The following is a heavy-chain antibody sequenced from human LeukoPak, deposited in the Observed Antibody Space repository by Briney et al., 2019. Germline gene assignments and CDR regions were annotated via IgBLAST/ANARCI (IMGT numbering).Heavy chain of an antibody. Sequence: SETLSLTCTVSGGSISSYYWSWIRQPPGKELEWIGYIYYSGSTNYNPSLKSRVTISVDTSKNQFSLKLSSVTAADTAVYYCARKLYSYGPVGYWGQGTLVTVSS. D-gene: IGHD5-18*01. V-gene: IGHV4-59*12. J-gene: IGHJ4*02. CDR3: ARKLYSYGPVGY. CDR2: IYYSGST. CDR1: GGSISSYY.